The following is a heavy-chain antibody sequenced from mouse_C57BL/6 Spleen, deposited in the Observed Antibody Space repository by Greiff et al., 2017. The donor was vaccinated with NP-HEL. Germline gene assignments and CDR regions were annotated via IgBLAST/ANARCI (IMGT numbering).Heavy chain of an antibody. Sequence: QVQLQQSGPELVKPGASVKISCKASGYSFTSYYIHWVKQRPGQGLEWIGWIYPGSGNTKYNEKFKGKATLTADTSSSTAYMQLSSLTSEDSAVYYCARTLYGNYGGYAMDYWGQGTSVTVSS. CDR2: IYPGSGNT. J-gene: IGHJ4*01. V-gene: IGHV1-66*01. D-gene: IGHD2-1*01. CDR3: ARTLYGNYGGYAMDY. CDR1: GYSFTSYY.